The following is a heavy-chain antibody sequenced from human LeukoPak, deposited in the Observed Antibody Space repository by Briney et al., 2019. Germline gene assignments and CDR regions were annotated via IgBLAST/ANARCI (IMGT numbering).Heavy chain of an antibody. CDR3: ARVLRSGGSADP. D-gene: IGHD2-15*01. Sequence: GGSLRLSCAASGFTFSSYWMSWVRQAPGKGLEWISYISSSGTTMYYADSVKGRFTISRDNAKNSLYLQMNSLRAEDTAVYYCARVLRSGGSADPWGQGTLVTVSS. CDR2: ISSSGTTM. CDR1: GFTFSSYW. V-gene: IGHV3-48*04. J-gene: IGHJ5*02.